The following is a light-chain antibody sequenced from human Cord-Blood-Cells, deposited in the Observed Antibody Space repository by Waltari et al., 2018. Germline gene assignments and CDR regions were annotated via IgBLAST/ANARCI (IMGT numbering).Light chain of an antibody. CDR3: QLWDSSSDHWV. V-gene: IGLV3-21*04. J-gene: IGLJ3*02. Sequence: SYVLTQPPSVSVAPGKTARITCRGNNIGSKSVHWYQQKPGQAPVLVIYYDSDRPSGIPERFSGSNSGNTATLTISRVEAGDEADYYCQLWDSSSDHWVFGGGTKLTVL. CDR1: NIGSKS. CDR2: YDS.